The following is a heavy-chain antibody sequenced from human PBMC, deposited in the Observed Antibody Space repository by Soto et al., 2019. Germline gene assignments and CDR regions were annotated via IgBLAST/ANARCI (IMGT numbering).Heavy chain of an antibody. CDR2: ISSTTHYI. V-gene: IGHV3-21*06. J-gene: IGHJ4*02. CDR3: ARESEDLTSNFDY. Sequence: VGSLRLSCAASGFTFTRYSMNWVRQAPGKGLEWVSSISSTTHYIYYADSMRGRFTISRDNAKNAVYLEMNSLRAEDTAVYYCARESEDLTSNFDYWGQGTLVTVSS. CDR1: GFTFTRYS.